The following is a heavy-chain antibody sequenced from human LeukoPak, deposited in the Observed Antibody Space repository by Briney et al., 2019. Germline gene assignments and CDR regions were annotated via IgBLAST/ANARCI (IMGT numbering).Heavy chain of an antibody. Sequence: SVKVSCKASGGTFSSYAISWVRQAPGQGLEWMGRIIPILGIANYAQKFQGRVTITADKSTSTAYMELSSLRSEDTGVYYCARGGYGDYARWESVNEYYQHWGQGTLVTVSS. V-gene: IGHV1-69*04. CDR3: ARGGYGDYARWESVNEYYQH. CDR1: GGTFSSYA. D-gene: IGHD4-17*01. J-gene: IGHJ1*01. CDR2: IIPILGIA.